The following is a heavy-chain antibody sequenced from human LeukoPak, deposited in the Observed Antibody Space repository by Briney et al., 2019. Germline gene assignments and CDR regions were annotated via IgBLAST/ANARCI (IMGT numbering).Heavy chain of an antibody. CDR3: ARDLCSSTSCYVLDY. V-gene: IGHV4-61*02. CDR2: IYTSGST. D-gene: IGHD2-2*01. J-gene: IGHJ4*02. Sequence: KSSETLSLTCTVSGGSISSGSYYWSWIRQPAGKGLEWIGRIYTSGSTNYNPSLKSRVTISVDTSKNQFSLKLSSVTAADTAVYYCARDLCSSTSCYVLDYWGQGTLVAVSS. CDR1: GGSISSGSYY.